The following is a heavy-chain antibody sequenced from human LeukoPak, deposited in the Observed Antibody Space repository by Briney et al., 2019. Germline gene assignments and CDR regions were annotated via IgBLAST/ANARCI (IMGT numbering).Heavy chain of an antibody. Sequence: GGSLRLSCAASRYTFSSYDLHWVRQAQGKGLEWVSAICTAGDTYYPGSVKGRFTISRENAKNSLYLQMNSLRAGDTAVYYCARGEGGWFDPWGQGTLITVSS. J-gene: IGHJ5*02. CDR2: ICTAGDT. D-gene: IGHD3-16*01. V-gene: IGHV3-13*01. CDR1: RYTFSSYD. CDR3: ARGEGGWFDP.